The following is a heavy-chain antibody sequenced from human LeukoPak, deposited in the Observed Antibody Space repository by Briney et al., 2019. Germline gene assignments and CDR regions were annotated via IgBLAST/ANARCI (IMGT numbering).Heavy chain of an antibody. CDR3: AITSSGWYYFDY. J-gene: IGHJ4*02. D-gene: IGHD6-19*01. Sequence: GGSLRLSCAASGFTFSSYGMHWVRQAPGKGLEWVAVIWYDGSNKYYADSVKGRFTNSRDNSKNTLYLQMNSLRAEDTAVYYCAITSSGWYYFDYWGQGTLVTVSS. V-gene: IGHV3-33*01. CDR2: IWYDGSNK. CDR1: GFTFSSYG.